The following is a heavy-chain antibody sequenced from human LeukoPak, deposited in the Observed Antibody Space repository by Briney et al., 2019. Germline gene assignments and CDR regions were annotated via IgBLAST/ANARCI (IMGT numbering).Heavy chain of an antibody. CDR2: INYGGTT. Sequence: SSETLSLTCAVYGGSFSNYYWSWLRQPPGKGLEWIGEINYGGTTNYNPSLKSRVTISVDTSKNQFSLKLSSVTAADTAVYFCARGFRGDNFDYWGQGTLVTVSS. J-gene: IGHJ4*02. D-gene: IGHD7-27*01. CDR1: GGSFSNYY. CDR3: ARGFRGDNFDY. V-gene: IGHV4-34*01.